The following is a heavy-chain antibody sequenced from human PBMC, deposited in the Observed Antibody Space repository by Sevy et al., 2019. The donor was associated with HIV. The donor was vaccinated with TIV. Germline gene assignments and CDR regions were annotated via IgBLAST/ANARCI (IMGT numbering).Heavy chain of an antibody. Sequence: GGSLRLSCAATGFTFSNYAMHWVRQAPGKGLEWVAIIWSDGAYQYHGDSVKGRFTISRDNSKNTLYLQMNKVRVEETAVYYCARGGYYYDNAAYYALDSWGQGTLVTVSS. CDR2: IWSDGAYQ. CDR3: ARGGYYYDNAAYYALDS. V-gene: IGHV3-33*01. D-gene: IGHD3-22*01. CDR1: GFTFSNYA. J-gene: IGHJ4*02.